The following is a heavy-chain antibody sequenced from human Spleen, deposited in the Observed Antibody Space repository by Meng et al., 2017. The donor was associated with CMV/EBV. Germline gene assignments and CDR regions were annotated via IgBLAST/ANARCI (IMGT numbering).Heavy chain of an antibody. D-gene: IGHD3-3*01. CDR3: ARLKGGQFVEWLQKYYYYYGMDV. V-gene: IGHV5-51*01. CDR1: GYSFTNYW. Sequence: GGSLRLSCKGSGYSFTNYWIGWVRQMPGKGLEWMGIIYPGDSDTRYSPSLQGQVTISADKSISTAYLHWSSLKASDTAMYYCARLKGGQFVEWLQKYYYYYGMDVWGQGTAVTVSS. J-gene: IGHJ6*02. CDR2: IYPGDSDT.